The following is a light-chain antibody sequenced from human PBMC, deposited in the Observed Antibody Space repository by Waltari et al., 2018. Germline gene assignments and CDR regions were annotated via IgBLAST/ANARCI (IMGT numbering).Light chain of an antibody. J-gene: IGKJ4*01. CDR1: QSISGY. CDR3: QQSYRTPPLT. Sequence: DIQMTQSPSSLSASVGDRVTITCRASQSISGYLNWYQQKQGKAPKLLIYATSRLQSGGPSRFSGSGSGTDFTIIITSLQPEDVATYYCQQSYRTPPLTFGGGTKVEIK. CDR2: ATS. V-gene: IGKV1-39*01.